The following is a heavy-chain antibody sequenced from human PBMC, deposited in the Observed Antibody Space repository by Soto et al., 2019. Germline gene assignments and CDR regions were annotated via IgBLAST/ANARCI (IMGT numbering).Heavy chain of an antibody. CDR1: GGSFSDFA. Sequence: QVQLAQSGAEMTKPGSSVKVSCRASGGSFSDFAFSWVRQSPGQGLEWMGGILPMFAATKYAQRVQDRVTITADESTNTVYLALNSLTSEDTAIYYCARGAIAAVHAALSSYHDDTNYRFDSWGQGTLVTVS. D-gene: IGHD2-8*01. CDR3: ARGAIAAVHAALSSYHDDTNYRFDS. V-gene: IGHV1-69*01. CDR2: ILPMFAAT. J-gene: IGHJ4*02.